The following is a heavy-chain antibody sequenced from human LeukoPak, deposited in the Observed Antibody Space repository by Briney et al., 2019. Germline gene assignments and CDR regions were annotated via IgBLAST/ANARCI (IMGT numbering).Heavy chain of an antibody. J-gene: IGHJ6*02. V-gene: IGHV1-69*13. CDR3: AREPTIWPDYGDYERAFGYYGMDV. Sequence: VASVKVSCKASGGTFSSYAISWVRQAPGQGLEWMGGIIPIFGTANYAQKFRGRVTITADESTSTAYMELSSLRSEDTAVYYCAREPTIWPDYGDYERAFGYYGMDVWGQGTTVTVSS. D-gene: IGHD4-17*01. CDR2: IIPIFGTA. CDR1: GGTFSSYA.